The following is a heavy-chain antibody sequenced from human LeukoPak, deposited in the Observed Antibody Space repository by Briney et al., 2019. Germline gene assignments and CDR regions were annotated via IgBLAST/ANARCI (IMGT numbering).Heavy chain of an antibody. CDR2: TIPILGIA. CDR3: ARDPSVDYDSSGYFRY. J-gene: IGHJ4*02. Sequence: ASVKVSCKASADTFGSYAISWVRQAPGQGLEWMGRTIPILGIAKYAQKFQGRVTISADTSTSTAYMELSNLRSDDTAVYYCARDPSVDYDSSGYFRYWGQGTLVTVSS. D-gene: IGHD3-22*01. V-gene: IGHV1-69*04. CDR1: ADTFGSYA.